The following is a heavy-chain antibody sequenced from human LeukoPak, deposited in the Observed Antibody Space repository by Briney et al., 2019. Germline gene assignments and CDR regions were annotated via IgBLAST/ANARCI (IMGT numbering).Heavy chain of an antibody. D-gene: IGHD1-14*01. CDR2: IYFSGST. Sequence: SETLSLPCTVSGDSVSSSRYYWGWIRQPPGKGLEWVGYIYFSGSTNYNPSLKSRATISIDTSKNQFSLKLSSVTAADTAVYFCAREPPGSHDAFALWGQGTMVTVSS. CDR1: GDSVSSSRYY. CDR3: AREPPGSHDAFAL. J-gene: IGHJ3*01. V-gene: IGHV4-61*01.